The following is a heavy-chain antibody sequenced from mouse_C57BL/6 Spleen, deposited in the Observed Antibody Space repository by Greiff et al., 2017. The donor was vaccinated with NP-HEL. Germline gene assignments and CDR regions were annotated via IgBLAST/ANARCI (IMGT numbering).Heavy chain of an antibody. D-gene: IGHD2-2*01. CDR3: ARFGYDGGPWFAY. CDR2: IDPSDSYT. V-gene: IGHV1-69*01. J-gene: IGHJ3*01. CDR1: GYTFTSYW. Sequence: QVQLQQPGAELVMPGASVKLSCKASGYTFTSYWMHWVKQRPGQGLEWIGEIDPSDSYTKYNQKFKGKSKLTVDKSSSTAYMQLSSLTSEDSAVYYCARFGYDGGPWFAYWGQGTLVTVSA.